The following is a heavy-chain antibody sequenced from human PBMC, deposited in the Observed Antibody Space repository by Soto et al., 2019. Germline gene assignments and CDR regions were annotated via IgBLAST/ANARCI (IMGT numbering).Heavy chain of an antibody. CDR2: ISGSGGST. V-gene: IGHV3-23*01. D-gene: IGHD3-3*01. Sequence: HPGGSLRLSCAASGFTFSSYAMSWVRQAPGKGLEWVSAISGSGGSTYYADSVKGRFTISRDNSKNTLYLQMNSLRAEDTAVYYCAKPLITIFGVVISETFAFDIWGQGTMVTVSS. J-gene: IGHJ3*02. CDR1: GFTFSSYA. CDR3: AKPLITIFGVVISETFAFDI.